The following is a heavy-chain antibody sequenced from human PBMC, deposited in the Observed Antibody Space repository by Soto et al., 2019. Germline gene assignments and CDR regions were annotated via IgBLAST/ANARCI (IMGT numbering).Heavy chain of an antibody. CDR3: GRIAGPGRGPWFDP. CDR2: ISYSGST. D-gene: IGHD6-13*01. Sequence: TSETLSLTCAVTGYAISSSNWWGWIRQPPGKGLEWIGYISYSGSTYYNRSLKSRVTMSVDTSKNQFFLDLSSVTAVDTAVYYCGRIAGPGRGPWFDPWGQGTLVTVSS. J-gene: IGHJ5*02. V-gene: IGHV4-28*01. CDR1: GYAISSSNW.